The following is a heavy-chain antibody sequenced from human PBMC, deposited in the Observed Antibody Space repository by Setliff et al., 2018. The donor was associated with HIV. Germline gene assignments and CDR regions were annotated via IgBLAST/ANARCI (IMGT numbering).Heavy chain of an antibody. J-gene: IGHJ4*02. CDR3: STDLPSSGWYVNRYLDY. Sequence: GGSLRLSCAASGFTFSGSPIHWVRQASGKGLEWLGRIKTRADNYATAYAASVKGRFTISRDDSMNTAYLQMNSLKIEDTAVYYCSTDLPSSGWYVNRYLDYWGQGTLVTVSS. D-gene: IGHD6-19*01. V-gene: IGHV3-73*01. CDR2: IKTRADNYAT. CDR1: GFTFSGSP.